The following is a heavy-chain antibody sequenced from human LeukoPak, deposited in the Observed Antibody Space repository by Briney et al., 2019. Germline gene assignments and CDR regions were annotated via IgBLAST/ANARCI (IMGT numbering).Heavy chain of an antibody. Sequence: GGSLRLSCVGSGFSFNKYAASWVRQAPGKGLEWVTGMTGGGATYHADSVKGRFVISRDNSKNTVYLQMNSLRAEDTALYFCAKDKIVGDGRWDFDYWGQGTLVTVSS. CDR1: GFSFNKYA. V-gene: IGHV3-23*01. CDR2: MTGGGAT. J-gene: IGHJ4*02. CDR3: AKDKIVGDGRWDFDY. D-gene: IGHD3-10*01.